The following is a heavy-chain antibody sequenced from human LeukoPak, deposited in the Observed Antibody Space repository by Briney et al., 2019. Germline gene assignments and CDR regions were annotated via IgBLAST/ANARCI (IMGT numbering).Heavy chain of an antibody. V-gene: IGHV3-48*01. D-gene: IGHD2-21*01. J-gene: IGHJ3*01. Sequence: AGGSLRLSCEASGFTFSSHSMTWVRQGPGKTLEWISYIGHAGSPAHYADSVRGRFTISRDNARNSLYLQMTSLTVEDTAVYYCARDHRPYCSGDCYCAIGLWGRGTLVTVSS. CDR2: IGHAGSPA. CDR1: GFTFSSHS. CDR3: ARDHRPYCSGDCYCAIGL.